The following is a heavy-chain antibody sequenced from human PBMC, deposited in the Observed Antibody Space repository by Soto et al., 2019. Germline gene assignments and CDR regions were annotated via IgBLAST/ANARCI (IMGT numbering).Heavy chain of an antibody. V-gene: IGHV3-23*01. CDR2: ISGSGGST. CDR1: GFTFSSYA. CDR3: AKDYAMTTVLFEDLSTADY. J-gene: IGHJ4*02. D-gene: IGHD4-17*01. Sequence: PGGSLRLSCAASGFTFSSYAMSWVRQAPGKGLEWVSAISGSGGSTYYADSVKGRFTISRDNSKNTLYLQMNSLRAEDTAVYYCAKDYAMTTVLFEDLSTADYWGQGTLVTVSS.